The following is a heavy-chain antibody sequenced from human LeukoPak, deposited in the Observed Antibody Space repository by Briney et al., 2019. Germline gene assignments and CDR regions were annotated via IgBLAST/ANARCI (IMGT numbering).Heavy chain of an antibody. CDR3: ARLGGATSPFGY. Sequence: SETLSLTCAVYGGSFSGYYWSWIRQPPGKGLEWIGYIYYTGNTNYNPSLKSRVTISVDTSKNQFSLNLSSVTAADTAIYYCARLGGATSPFGYWGQGTLVTVSS. D-gene: IGHD1-26*01. J-gene: IGHJ4*02. CDR2: IYYTGNT. CDR1: GGSFSGYY. V-gene: IGHV4-59*08.